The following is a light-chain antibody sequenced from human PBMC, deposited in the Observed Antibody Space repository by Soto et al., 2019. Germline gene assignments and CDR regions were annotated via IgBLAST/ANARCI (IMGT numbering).Light chain of an antibody. CDR2: DVS. Sequence: ENVLIQSPATLSLFPGEGATLSCRASESVGSDLAWYQQKPGQPPRLLIYDVSGRATGVPARFSGSGSGTDFTLTISSLEPEDFAVYYCQQRDSWPLTIGGGTKVEIK. CDR1: ESVGSD. J-gene: IGKJ4*01. CDR3: QQRDSWPLT. V-gene: IGKV3-11*01.